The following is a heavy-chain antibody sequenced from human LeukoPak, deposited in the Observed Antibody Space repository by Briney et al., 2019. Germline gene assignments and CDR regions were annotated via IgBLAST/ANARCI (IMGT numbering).Heavy chain of an antibody. CDR3: ARDSPYYDSSGYYYYLDY. V-gene: IGHV3-21*01. D-gene: IGHD3-22*01. J-gene: IGHJ4*02. CDR2: ISSSSSYI. CDR1: GFTFSSYS. Sequence: GGSLRLXCAASGFTFSSYSMNWVRQAPGKGLEWVSSISSSSSYIYYADSVKGRFTISRDNAKNSLYLQMNSLRAEDTAVYYCARDSPYYDSSGYYYYLDYWGQGTLVTVSS.